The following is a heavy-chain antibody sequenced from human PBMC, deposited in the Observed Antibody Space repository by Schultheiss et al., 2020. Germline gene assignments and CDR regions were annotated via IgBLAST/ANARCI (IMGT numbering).Heavy chain of an antibody. J-gene: IGHJ4*02. CDR2: TRDKANSYTT. V-gene: IGHV3-72*01. Sequence: GESLKISCAASGFTFSSYAMHWVRQAPGKGLEWVGRTRDKANSYTTEYAASVKGRFTISRDVSKNSLYLQMNSLKIEDTAVYYCAMSGYSSTWGHYFDYWGQGIRVTVSS. D-gene: IGHD6-13*01. CDR3: AMSGYSSTWGHYFDY. CDR1: GFTFSSYA.